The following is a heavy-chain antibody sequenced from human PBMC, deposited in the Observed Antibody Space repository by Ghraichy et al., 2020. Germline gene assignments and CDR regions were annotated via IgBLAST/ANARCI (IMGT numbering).Heavy chain of an antibody. CDR2: ISAYNGNT. D-gene: IGHD6-13*01. CDR3: ARGGIAPGGPRVHNWFDP. Sequence: ASVKVSCKASGYAFTSYGITWVRQAPGQGLEWMGWISAYNGNTNYAQRLQGRVTMTTDTSASTAYMELRSLRSDDTAVYYCARGGIAPGGPRVHNWFDPWGQGTMVTVSS. CDR1: GYAFTSYG. V-gene: IGHV1-18*01. J-gene: IGHJ5*02.